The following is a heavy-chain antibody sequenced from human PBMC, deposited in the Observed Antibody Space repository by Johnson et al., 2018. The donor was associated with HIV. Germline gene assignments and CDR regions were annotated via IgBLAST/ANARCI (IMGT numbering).Heavy chain of an antibody. V-gene: IGHV3-20*04. J-gene: IGHJ3*02. CDR2: INWNGGST. CDR3: ARHSTYDYDTTYSDAFHI. CDR1: GFPFDDHG. Sequence: VQLVESGGGVLRPGGSLRLSCAASGFPFDDHGMSWVRQAPGTGLEWVSSINWNGGSTGYGDSVKGRFTTSRDNAKNSLYLQMNRLRAEDTDLYYCARHSTYDYDTTYSDAFHIWGQGTMVTVSS. D-gene: IGHD3-22*01.